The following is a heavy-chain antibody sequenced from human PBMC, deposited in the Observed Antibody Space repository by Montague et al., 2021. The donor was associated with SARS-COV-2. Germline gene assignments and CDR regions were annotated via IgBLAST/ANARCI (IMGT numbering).Heavy chain of an antibody. CDR3: ARVRYYGSGTSLGMDV. Sequence: SETLSLTCAVYGGSFSGYYWSWTRQPPGKGLEWIGEINHSGSTNYNPSLKSRVTISVDTSKNQFSLKLSSVTAADTAVYYRARVRYYGSGTSLGMDVWGQGTTVTGSS. V-gene: IGHV4-34*01. J-gene: IGHJ6*02. CDR1: GGSFSGYY. CDR2: INHSGST. D-gene: IGHD3-10*01.